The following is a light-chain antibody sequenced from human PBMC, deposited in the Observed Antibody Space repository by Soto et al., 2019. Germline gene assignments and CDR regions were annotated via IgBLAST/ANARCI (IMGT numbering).Light chain of an antibody. J-gene: IGKJ5*01. CDR3: RQYCISPLWT. Sequence: TKSEVPRSLSPGKTATSSCKASESVRSSYLAGYLQKQGQAPRLLIYDAASRVAGIPDRFSGSGCARRRRHTISSWGLEDVAEPYCRQYCISPLWTLGQGARLE. CDR2: DAA. CDR1: ESVRSSY. V-gene: IGKV3-20*01.